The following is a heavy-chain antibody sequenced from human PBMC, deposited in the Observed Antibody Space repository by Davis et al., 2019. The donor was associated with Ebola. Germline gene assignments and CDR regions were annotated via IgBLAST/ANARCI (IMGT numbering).Heavy chain of an antibody. CDR3: ARRRSGFSPYGMDV. J-gene: IGHJ6*02. V-gene: IGHV3-30-3*01. Sequence: PGGSLRLSCAASGFTFSRYAMHWVRQAPGKGLEWVAVISYDGSNKYYADSVKGRFTISRDNSKNTLYLQMNSLRAEDTAVYYCARRRSGFSPYGMDVWGQGTTVTVSS. CDR2: ISYDGSNK. CDR1: GFTFSRYA. D-gene: IGHD3-3*01.